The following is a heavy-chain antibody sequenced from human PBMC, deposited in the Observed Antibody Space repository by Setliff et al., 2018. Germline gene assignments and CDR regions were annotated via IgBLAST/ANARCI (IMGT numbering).Heavy chain of an antibody. CDR1: GVSISSHY. CDR2: IQKSGGT. D-gene: IGHD3-3*01. CDR3: ARLSWNGLRYYGLDV. Sequence: KPSETLSLTCNVSGVSISSHYWSWIRQPPGKGLESIGYIQKSGGTNYNPALKSRVTISVDTSTNQFSLKLRSVTAADTAVYYCARLSWNGLRYYGLDVWGQGTTVTVSS. V-gene: IGHV4-59*11. J-gene: IGHJ6*02.